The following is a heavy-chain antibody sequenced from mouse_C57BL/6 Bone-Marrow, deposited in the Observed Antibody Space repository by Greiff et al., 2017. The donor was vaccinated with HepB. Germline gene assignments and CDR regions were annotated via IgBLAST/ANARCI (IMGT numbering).Heavy chain of an antibody. CDR3: ATFYDYFDY. J-gene: IGHJ2*01. Sequence: EVQRVESGPELVKPGASVKISCKASGYSFTGYYMNWVKQSPEKSLEWIGEINPSTGGTTYNQKFKAKATLTVDKSSSTAYMQLKSLTSEDSAVYYCATFYDYFDYWGQGTTLTVSS. CDR1: GYSFTGYY. D-gene: IGHD2-12*01. V-gene: IGHV1-42*01. CDR2: INPSTGGT.